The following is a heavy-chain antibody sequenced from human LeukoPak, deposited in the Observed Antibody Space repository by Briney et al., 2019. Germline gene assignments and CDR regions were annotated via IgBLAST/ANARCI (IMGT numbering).Heavy chain of an antibody. CDR3: ATGDDYGDYMADY. D-gene: IGHD4-17*01. J-gene: IGHJ4*02. CDR2: ISGSGGST. CDR1: GFTFSSYA. V-gene: IGHV3-23*01. Sequence: PGGSLRLSCAASGFTFSSYAMSWVRQAPGKGLEWVSAISGSGGSTYYADSVKGRFTISRDNSKNTLYLQMNSLRAEDTAVYYCATGDDYGDYMADYWGQGTLVTVSS.